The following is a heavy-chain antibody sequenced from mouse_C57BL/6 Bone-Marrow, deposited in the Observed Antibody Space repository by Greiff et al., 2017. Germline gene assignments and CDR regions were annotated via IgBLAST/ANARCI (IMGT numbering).Heavy chain of an antibody. CDR2: IWWDDDK. J-gene: IGHJ2*01. V-gene: IGHV8-8*01. D-gene: IGHD2-4*01. CDR3: ARSSQGYDYFFDY. Sequence: QVQLQESGPGLLQPSQTLSLTCSFSGFSLSTFGMGVGWIRQPSGKGLEWLAHIWWDDDKYYNPALKSRLTISKDTSKNQLFLKIANVDTAATATYYCARSSQGYDYFFDYWGQGTTLTVSS. CDR1: GFSLSTFGMG.